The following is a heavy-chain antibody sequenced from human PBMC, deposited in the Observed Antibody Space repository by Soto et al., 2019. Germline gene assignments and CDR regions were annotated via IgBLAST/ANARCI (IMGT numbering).Heavy chain of an antibody. J-gene: IGHJ4*02. D-gene: IGHD6-19*01. Sequence: VQLVESGGGVVQPGRSLRLSCAASGFTFSDYVMHWVRQAPGKGLEWVAVVSHDGRSTHYADSVKGRFTISRDSSKNTVSLEMTSLRAEDTAGYYCAKGGRQWLVTSDFNYWGQGALVTVSS. CDR1: GFTFSDYV. V-gene: IGHV3-30*18. CDR2: VSHDGRST. CDR3: AKGGRQWLVTSDFNY.